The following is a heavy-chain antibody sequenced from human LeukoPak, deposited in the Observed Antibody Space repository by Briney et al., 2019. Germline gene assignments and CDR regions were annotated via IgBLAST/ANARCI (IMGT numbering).Heavy chain of an antibody. CDR1: GGSFSGYY. D-gene: IGHD3-22*01. Sequence: SETLSLTCAVYGGSFSGYYWSWIRQPPGKGLEWIGYIYYSGSTNYNPSLKSRVTISVDTSKNQFSLKLSSVTAADTAVYYCARADYYDSSGYYLYYFDYWGQGTLVTVSS. CDR3: ARADYYDSSGYYLYYFDY. J-gene: IGHJ4*02. CDR2: IYYSGST. V-gene: IGHV4-59*01.